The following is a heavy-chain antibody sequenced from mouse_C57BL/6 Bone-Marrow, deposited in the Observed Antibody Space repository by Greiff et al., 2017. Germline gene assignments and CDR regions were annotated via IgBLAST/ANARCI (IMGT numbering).Heavy chain of an antibody. Sequence: QVQLQQPGAELVRPGTSVTLSCKASGYTFTSYWMHWVKQRPGQGLEWIGVIDPSDSYTNYNQKFKGKATLTVDTSSSTAYMQLSSLTSEDSAVYYCARDITTVVAPFDYWGQGTTLTVSS. V-gene: IGHV1-59*01. CDR2: IDPSDSYT. D-gene: IGHD1-1*01. CDR3: ARDITTVVAPFDY. J-gene: IGHJ2*01. CDR1: GYTFTSYW.